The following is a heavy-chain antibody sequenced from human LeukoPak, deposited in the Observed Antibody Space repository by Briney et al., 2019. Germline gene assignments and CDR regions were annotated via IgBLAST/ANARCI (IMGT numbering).Heavy chain of an antibody. J-gene: IGHJ4*02. Sequence: ASVKVSCKASGYTFTGYYMHWVRQAPGQGLEWMGWINPNSGGTNYAQKFQGRVTMTSDTSISTAYMELSRLRSDDTAVYYCARNSMRVVVVPAAIGNYWGQGTLVTVSS. CDR1: GYTFTGYY. V-gene: IGHV1-2*02. CDR3: ARNSMRVVVVPAAIGNY. D-gene: IGHD2-2*02. CDR2: INPNSGGT.